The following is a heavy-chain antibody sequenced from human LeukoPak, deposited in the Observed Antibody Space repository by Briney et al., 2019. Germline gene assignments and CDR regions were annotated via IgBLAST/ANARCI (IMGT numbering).Heavy chain of an antibody. CDR2: ISSSGSTI. CDR1: AFTFISYE. V-gene: IGHV3-48*03. CDR3: ARGTTAFDY. J-gene: IGHJ4*02. D-gene: IGHD4-17*01. Sequence: GSLRLSSAASAFTFISYEMNWVRRAPGTGLEWVSYISSSGSTIYYADSVKGRFTISRDNAKNSLYLQMNSLRAEDTAVYYCARGTTAFDYWGQGTLVTVSS.